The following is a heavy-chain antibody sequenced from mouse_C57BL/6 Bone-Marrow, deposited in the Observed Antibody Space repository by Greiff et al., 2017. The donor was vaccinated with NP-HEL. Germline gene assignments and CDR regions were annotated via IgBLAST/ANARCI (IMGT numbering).Heavy chain of an antibody. CDR2: IYPGDGET. D-gene: IGHD2-4*01. Sequence: QVQLQQSGAELVKPGASVKISCKASGYAFSSYWMNWVKQRPGKGLEWIGQIYPGDGETNYNGKFKGKATLTADKSSSTAYMQLSSLTSEDSAVYFCARRGIYYDFFAYWGQGTLVTVSA. J-gene: IGHJ3*01. CDR3: ARRGIYYDFFAY. V-gene: IGHV1-80*01. CDR1: GYAFSSYW.